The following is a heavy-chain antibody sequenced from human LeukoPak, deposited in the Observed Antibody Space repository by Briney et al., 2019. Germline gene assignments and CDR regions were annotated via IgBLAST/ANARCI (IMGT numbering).Heavy chain of an antibody. CDR3: ARDDCSGGSCYYTDGYYYYYGMDV. CDR1: GFTFSSYS. Sequence: GGSLRLSCAASGFTFSSYSMNWVRQAPGKGLEWVLSISSSSSYIYYADSVKGRFTIPRDNAKNSLYLQMNSLRAEDTAVYYCARDDCSGGSCYYTDGYYYYYGMDVWGQGTTVTVSS. D-gene: IGHD2-15*01. V-gene: IGHV3-21*01. CDR2: ISSSSSYI. J-gene: IGHJ6*02.